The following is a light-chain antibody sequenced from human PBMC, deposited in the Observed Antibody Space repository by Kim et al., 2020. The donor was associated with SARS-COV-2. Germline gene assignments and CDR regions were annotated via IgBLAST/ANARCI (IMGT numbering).Light chain of an antibody. CDR3: QAWDSSTAVV. CDR2: QDS. J-gene: IGLJ2*01. CDR1: ELGNKY. V-gene: IGLV3-1*01. Sequence: SYELTQPPSVSESPGQTASITCSGDELGNKYTSWYQQKPGQSPVLVMYQDSKRPSGIPERFSGSNSGNTATLTISGTQAMDEADYYCQAWDSSTAVVFGGGTQLTVL.